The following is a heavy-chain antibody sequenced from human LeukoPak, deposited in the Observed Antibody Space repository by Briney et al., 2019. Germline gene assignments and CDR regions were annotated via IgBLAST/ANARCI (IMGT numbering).Heavy chain of an antibody. CDR3: VRGLYSRDAGY. CDR2: ISHGGHT. J-gene: IGHJ4*02. D-gene: IGHD4-11*01. CDR1: GGTVRGYI. V-gene: IGHV4-34*01. Sequence: SPTGGGAGGTVRGYIWGWVRPSPRKRLEWIGEISHGGHTNYNPSLESRVAMSVDTSKNQFFLNLDSVTAADTAIYYCVRGLYSRDAGYWGQGTLVTVSS.